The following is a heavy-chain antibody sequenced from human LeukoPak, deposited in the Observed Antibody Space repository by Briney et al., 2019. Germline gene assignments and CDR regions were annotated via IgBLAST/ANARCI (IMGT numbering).Heavy chain of an antibody. CDR3: ARDPRYCSGGSCYLGAFDY. Sequence: PSETLSLTCTVSGGSISSYYWSWIRQPPGKGLEWIGYIYYSGSTNYNPSLESRVTISVDTSKNQFSLKLSSVTAADTAVYYCARDPRYCSGGSCYLGAFDYWGQGTLVTVSS. CDR2: IYYSGST. V-gene: IGHV4-59*01. J-gene: IGHJ4*02. CDR1: GGSISSYY. D-gene: IGHD2-15*01.